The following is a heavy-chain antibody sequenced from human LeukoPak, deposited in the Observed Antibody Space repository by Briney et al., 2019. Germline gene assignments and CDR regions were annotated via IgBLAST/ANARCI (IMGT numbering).Heavy chain of an antibody. V-gene: IGHV4-4*02. Sequence: SETLSLTCGVSGGSISSSNWWSWVRPTPGKGLEWIGESYHSGSTNYNPSLKSRVIMSVDKSKNQFSLNLSSVTSADTAVYYCARTTTSGMDVWGKGTTVTVSS. CDR3: ARTTTSGMDV. D-gene: IGHD4-17*01. CDR1: GGSISSSNW. CDR2: SYHSGST. J-gene: IGHJ6*04.